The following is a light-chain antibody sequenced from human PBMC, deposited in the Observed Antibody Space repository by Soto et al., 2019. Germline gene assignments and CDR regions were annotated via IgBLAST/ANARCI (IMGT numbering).Light chain of an antibody. V-gene: IGKV3-20*01. CDR1: QSVSGSS. CDR2: AAS. CDR3: QQYGSSPWT. J-gene: IGKJ1*01. Sequence: EIVLTQSPGTLSLSPGERATLSCRASQSVSGSSLAWYQHTPGQGPRLLIYAASSRAAGVPDRFSGSGSGTDFTLTISRPEPEDFAVYYCQQYGSSPWTFGQGSKVDIK.